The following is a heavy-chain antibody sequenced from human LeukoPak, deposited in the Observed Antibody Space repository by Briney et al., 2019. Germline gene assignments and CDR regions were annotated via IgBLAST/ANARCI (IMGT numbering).Heavy chain of an antibody. V-gene: IGHV1-18*01. J-gene: IGHJ5*02. CDR3: ARDKYYYDSSGYYYWFDP. Sequence: ASVKVSCKASGYNLISYGIIWVRQAPGQGLEWMGWISAYNGNTNYAQKLQGRVTMTTDTSTSTAYMELRSLRSDDTAVYYCARDKYYYDSSGYYYWFDPWGQGTLVTVSS. CDR1: GYNLISYG. CDR2: ISAYNGNT. D-gene: IGHD3-22*01.